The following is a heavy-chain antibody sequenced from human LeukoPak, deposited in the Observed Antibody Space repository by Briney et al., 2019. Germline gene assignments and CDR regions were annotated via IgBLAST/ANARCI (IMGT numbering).Heavy chain of an antibody. CDR2: ISGSGGST. V-gene: IGHV3-23*01. CDR3: AKWDCSGGSCYPYYFDY. CDR1: GFTFSSYA. D-gene: IGHD2-15*01. J-gene: IGHJ4*02. Sequence: GGSLRLSCAASGFTFSSYAMSWVRQAPGKGLEWVSAISGSGGSTYYADSVKGRFTISRDNSKNTLYLQMNSLRAEDTAVYYCAKWDCSGGSCYPYYFDYWGQGTLVTVSS.